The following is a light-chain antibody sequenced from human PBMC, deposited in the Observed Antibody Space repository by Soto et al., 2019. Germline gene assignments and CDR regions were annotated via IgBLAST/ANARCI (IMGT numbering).Light chain of an antibody. Sequence: QSALTQPPSASGTPGQRVTISCSGSSSNIGSNTVNWYQQLSGTAPKLLIYSNDQRPSGVPDRFSGSKSGTSASLAISGLQSEDETDYYCAAWDDSMSGWVFGGGTKLTVL. V-gene: IGLV1-44*01. J-gene: IGLJ3*02. CDR1: SSNIGSNT. CDR3: AAWDDSMSGWV. CDR2: SND.